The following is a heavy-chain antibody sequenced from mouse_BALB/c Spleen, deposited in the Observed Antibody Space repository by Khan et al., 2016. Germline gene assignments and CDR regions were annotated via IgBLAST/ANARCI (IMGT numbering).Heavy chain of an antibody. CDR3: TRHYYSSSFWLAY. Sequence: EVELVESGGGLVQPGESLKLSCESNEYEFPSHDMSWVRQTPEKSLELFAAINSAGNDTYYPDTMARRFIISRDNTKKTLYLQINSLRSANTALPYCTRHYYSSSFWLAYWGQGTLVPVSA. CDR1: EYEFPSHD. J-gene: IGHJ3*01. CDR2: INSAGNDT. D-gene: IGHD1-1*01. V-gene: IGHV5-2*01.